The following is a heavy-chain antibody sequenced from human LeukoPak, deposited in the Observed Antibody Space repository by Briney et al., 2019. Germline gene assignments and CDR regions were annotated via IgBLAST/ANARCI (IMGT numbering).Heavy chain of an antibody. J-gene: IGHJ4*02. V-gene: IGHV4-31*03. CDR2: IYYSGST. CDR1: GGSISSGGYY. D-gene: IGHD6-19*01. CDR3: ARHRGQWLVPDY. Sequence: SETLSLTCTVSGGSISSGGYYWSWIRQHPGKGLEWIGYIYYSGSTYYNPSLKSRVTISVDTSKNQFSLKLSSVTAADTAVYYCARHRGQWLVPDYWGQGTLVTVSS.